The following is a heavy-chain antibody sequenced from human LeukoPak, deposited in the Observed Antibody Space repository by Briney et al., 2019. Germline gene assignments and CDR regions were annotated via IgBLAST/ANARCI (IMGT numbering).Heavy chain of an antibody. CDR2: IKQDGSEK. V-gene: IGHV3-7*01. CDR1: GFTFSSYW. Sequence: GSLRLSCAASGFTFSSYWMSWVRQAPGKGLEWVANIKQDGSEKYSVDSVKGRFTISRDNAKNSLFLQMNSLRAEDTAVYYCARDVGGSSPADIWGQGTMVTVSS. J-gene: IGHJ3*02. D-gene: IGHD2-15*01. CDR3: ARDVGGSSPADI.